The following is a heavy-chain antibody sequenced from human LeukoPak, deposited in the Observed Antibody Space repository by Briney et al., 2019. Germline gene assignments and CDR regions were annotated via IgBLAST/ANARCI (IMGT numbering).Heavy chain of an antibody. CDR1: GFTFSTYA. CDR3: ARGFGGTGFHYKRYYGMDA. CDR2: ISHDESNK. Sequence: GGSLRLSCAASGFTFSTYAMHWVRQAPGKGLEWVAVISHDESNKYYADSVKGRFTISRDNSKNTVYLQMKSLRAGDTAVFYCARGFGGTGFHYKRYYGMDAWGQGTTVTVSS. V-gene: IGHV3-30-3*01. J-gene: IGHJ6*02. D-gene: IGHD3-16*01.